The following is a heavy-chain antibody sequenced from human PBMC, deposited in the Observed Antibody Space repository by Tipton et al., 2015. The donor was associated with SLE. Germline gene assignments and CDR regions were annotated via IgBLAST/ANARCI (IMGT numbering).Heavy chain of an antibody. CDR1: GFTVSSNY. J-gene: IGHJ4*02. Sequence: GSLRLSCAAPGFTVSSNYMSWVRQAPGKGLEWVANIKQDGSEKYYVDSVKGRFTISRDNAKNSLYLQMNSLRAEDTAAYYCARGPNNKTSGYVDYWGQGTLVTVSS. CDR3: ARGPNNKTSGYVDY. CDR2: IKQDGSEK. V-gene: IGHV3-7*04. D-gene: IGHD1/OR15-1a*01.